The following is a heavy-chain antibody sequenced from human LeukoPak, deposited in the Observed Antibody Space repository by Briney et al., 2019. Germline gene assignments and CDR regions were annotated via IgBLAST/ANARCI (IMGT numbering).Heavy chain of an antibody. CDR3: AKVHGSGEFLYYYYYYGMDV. V-gene: IGHV3-30*18. D-gene: IGHD3-10*01. J-gene: IGHJ6*04. Sequence: GGSLRLSCAASGFTFSSCGMHWVRQAPGKGLEWVAVISYEGSNKYYADSVKGRFTISRDNSKNTLYLQMNSLRAEDTAVYYCAKVHGSGEFLYYYYYYGMDVWGKGTTVTVSS. CDR1: GFTFSSCG. CDR2: ISYEGSNK.